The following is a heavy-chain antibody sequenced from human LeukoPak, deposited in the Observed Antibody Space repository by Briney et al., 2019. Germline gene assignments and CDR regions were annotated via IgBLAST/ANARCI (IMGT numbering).Heavy chain of an antibody. V-gene: IGHV1-8*03. CDR1: GYTFTSYD. D-gene: IGHD1-26*01. Sequence: ASVKVSCKASGYTFTSYDINWVRQATGQGLEWMGWMNPNSGNTGYAQKLQGRVTITRNTSISTAYMELSSLRSEDTAVYYCARAIVGASLNFDYWGQGTLVIVSS. CDR2: MNPNSGNT. CDR3: ARAIVGASLNFDY. J-gene: IGHJ4*02.